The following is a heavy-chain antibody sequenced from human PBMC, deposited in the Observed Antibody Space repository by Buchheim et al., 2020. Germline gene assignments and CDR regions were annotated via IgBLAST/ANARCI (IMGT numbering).Heavy chain of an antibody. Sequence: QVQLQESGPGLVKPSQTLSLTCTVSGGSISSGGYYWSWIRQHPGKGLAWIGYIYYSGSTYYNPSLKSRVTISVDTSKNQFSLKLSSVTAADTAVYYCARDQRAENYYDSSGYRADYFDYWGQGTL. CDR2: IYYSGST. D-gene: IGHD3-22*01. CDR1: GGSISSGGYY. J-gene: IGHJ4*02. V-gene: IGHV4-31*03. CDR3: ARDQRAENYYDSSGYRADYFDY.